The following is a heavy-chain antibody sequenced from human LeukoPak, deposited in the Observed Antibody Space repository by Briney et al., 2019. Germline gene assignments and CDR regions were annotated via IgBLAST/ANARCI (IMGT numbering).Heavy chain of an antibody. CDR2: ILYRWST. D-gene: IGHD2-2*01. J-gene: IGHJ5*02. Sequence: SETLSLTCTVSGGPISDYYWTWIRQPPGKGLEWSGHILYRWSTNYNPSLNGRVTISVDTSKKQFSLRLSSVTAADTAVYYCARWPTSPAGILAWIDPWGQGALVTVSS. CDR1: GGPISDYY. CDR3: ARWPTSPAGILAWIDP. V-gene: IGHV4-59*01.